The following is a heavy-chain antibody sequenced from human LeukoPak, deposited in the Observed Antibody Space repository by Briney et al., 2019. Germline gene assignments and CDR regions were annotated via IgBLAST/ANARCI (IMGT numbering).Heavy chain of an antibody. J-gene: IGHJ4*02. Sequence: KPSGTLSLTCAVSGGSISSSNWWSWVRQPPGKGLEWIGEIYHSGSTNYNPSLKSRDTISVDKSKNQFSLKLSSVTAADTAVYYCARDALGAAAGTYYFDYWGQGTLVTVSS. D-gene: IGHD6-13*01. CDR2: IYHSGST. V-gene: IGHV4-4*02. CDR1: GGSISSSNW. CDR3: ARDALGAAAGTYYFDY.